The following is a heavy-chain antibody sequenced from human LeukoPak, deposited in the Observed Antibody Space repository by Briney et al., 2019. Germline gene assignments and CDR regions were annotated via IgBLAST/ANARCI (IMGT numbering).Heavy chain of an antibody. Sequence: ASVKVSCKASGHTLSIYNMHWVRQAPGQGLEWMGIINPSGGTSYAQKIQGRVTMTRDTSTTTVYMELSSLRSEDTAVYYCAREGVAATGLDYWGQGTLVTVSS. CDR1: GHTLSIYN. CDR3: AREGVAATGLDY. J-gene: IGHJ4*02. D-gene: IGHD6-13*01. CDR2: INPSGGT. V-gene: IGHV1-46*01.